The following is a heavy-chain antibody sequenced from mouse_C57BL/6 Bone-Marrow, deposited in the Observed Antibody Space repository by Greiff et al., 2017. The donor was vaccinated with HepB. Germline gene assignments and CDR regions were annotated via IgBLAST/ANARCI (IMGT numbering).Heavy chain of an antibody. J-gene: IGHJ2*01. V-gene: IGHV1-4*01. CDR1: GYTFTSYT. Sequence: VKLQESGAELARPGASVKMSCKASGYTFTSYTMHWVKQRPGQGLEWIGYINPSSGYTKYNQKFKDKATLTADKSSSTAYMQLSSLTSEDSAVYYCARRSSGYVDYWGQGTTLTVSS. D-gene: IGHD3-2*02. CDR2: INPSSGYT. CDR3: ARRSSGYVDY.